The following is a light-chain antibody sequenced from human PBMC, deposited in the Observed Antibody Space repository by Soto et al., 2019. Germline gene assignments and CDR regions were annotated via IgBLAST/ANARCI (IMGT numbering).Light chain of an antibody. CDR3: QQYNYWWT. Sequence: EVVLTQSPGTLSVSPGERATLYCRSSRSFSNNFAWFQLKSGQAPRLLISDASSLASVIPARFSCSGSGTEFTLIISSLQSEDSAVYYCQQYNYWWTFGQGT. V-gene: IGKV3-15*01. J-gene: IGKJ1*01. CDR1: RSFSNN. CDR2: DAS.